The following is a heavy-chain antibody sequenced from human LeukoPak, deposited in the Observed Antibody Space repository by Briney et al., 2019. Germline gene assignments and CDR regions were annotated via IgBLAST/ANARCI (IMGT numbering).Heavy chain of an antibody. CDR2: IYTSGST. CDR1: GGSISSYY. V-gene: IGHV4-4*07. CDR3: ATQTAWLQLRRNWFDP. Sequence: SETLSLTCTVSGGSISSYYWSWIRQPAGKGLEWIGRIYTSGSTNYNPSLRSRVTVSVDTSKNQFSLKLSSVTAADTAVYYCATQTAWLQLRRNWFDPWGQGTLVTVSS. J-gene: IGHJ5*02. D-gene: IGHD5-24*01.